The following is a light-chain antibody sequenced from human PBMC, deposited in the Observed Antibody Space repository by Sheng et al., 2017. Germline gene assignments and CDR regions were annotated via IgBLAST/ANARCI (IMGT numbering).Light chain of an antibody. Sequence: SYLMTQPPSVSVAPGKTASITCGGDHIGSKSVHWYQQKAGQAPLLVLYDDRDRPSGIPERFSGSNSGNTATLTISRVEAGDEADYYCQIWDSGGDHPGMVFGGGTK. V-gene: IGLV3-21*03. CDR2: DDR. CDR1: HIGSKS. CDR3: QIWDSGGDHPGMV. J-gene: IGLJ2*01.